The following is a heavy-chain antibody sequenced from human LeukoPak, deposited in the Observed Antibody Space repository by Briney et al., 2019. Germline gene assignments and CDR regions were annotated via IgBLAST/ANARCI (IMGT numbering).Heavy chain of an antibody. D-gene: IGHD5-18*01. Sequence: GGSLRLSCEGSGFNLNTYAMSWVRQAPGKALEWVSAISNTAGSTYYADSGKGRFTISRDTSKNTLFLQMDTLRAEDTAVYFCARHSPYSHGYFDSWGQGALVTVSS. J-gene: IGHJ4*02. CDR3: ARHSPYSHGYFDS. CDR2: ISNTAGST. CDR1: GFNLNTYA. V-gene: IGHV3-23*01.